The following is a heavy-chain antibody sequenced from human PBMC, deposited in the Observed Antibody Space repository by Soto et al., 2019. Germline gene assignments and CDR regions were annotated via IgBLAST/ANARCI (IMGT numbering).Heavy chain of an antibody. Sequence: ASVKVSCKASGGTFSSYTISWVRQAPGQGLEWMGRIIPILGIANYAQKFQGRVTITADKSTSTAYMELSSLRSEDTAVYYCAREMATSPLYYYYGMDVWGQGTTVTVSS. D-gene: IGHD5-12*01. CDR2: IIPILGIA. J-gene: IGHJ6*02. CDR1: GGTFSSYT. CDR3: AREMATSPLYYYYGMDV. V-gene: IGHV1-69*04.